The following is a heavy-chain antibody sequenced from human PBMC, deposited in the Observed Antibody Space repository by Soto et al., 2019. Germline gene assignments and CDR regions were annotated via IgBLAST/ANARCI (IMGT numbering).Heavy chain of an antibody. V-gene: IGHV3-23*01. J-gene: IGHJ3*02. CDR3: AKVVGYAAPFDAFDT. CDR2: ISGSGGST. D-gene: IGHD5-18*01. Sequence: GGSLRLSCAASGFTFTSFAVSWVRQAPGKGLEWVSAISGSGGSTYYADSVKGRFTISRDNSKNTLYLQMNSLRAEDTAVYYCAKVVGYAAPFDAFDTWGKGKMVTVS. CDR1: GFTFTSFA.